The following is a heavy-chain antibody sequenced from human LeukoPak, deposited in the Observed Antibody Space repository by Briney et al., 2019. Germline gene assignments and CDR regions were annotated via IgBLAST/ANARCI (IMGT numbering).Heavy chain of an antibody. J-gene: IGHJ4*02. D-gene: IGHD3-3*01. CDR2: ISYDGSDE. Sequence: GGSLRLSCVASGLAFSSYSMHWVRQAPGKGLEWVGVISYDGSDEYYTDSVKGRFTISRDNSKDTVYLQMNSLRADDTAVYYCARDFTPEWFDIHWGQGTLVTVSS. CDR3: ARDFTPEWFDIH. V-gene: IGHV3-30*04. CDR1: GLAFSSYS.